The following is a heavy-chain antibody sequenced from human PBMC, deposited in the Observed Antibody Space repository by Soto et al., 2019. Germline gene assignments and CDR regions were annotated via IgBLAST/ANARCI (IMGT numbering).Heavy chain of an antibody. V-gene: IGHV1-18*01. J-gene: IGHJ3*02. CDR3: ARWVVRAVDAAGAFDI. Sequence: QVQLVQSGAEVKKPGASVKVSCKASGYTFTSYGISWVRQAPGQGLEWMGWISAYNGNTNYAQKLQGRVTMTTDTSTSTAYMELRSLRSDATAVYYCARWVVRAVDAAGAFDIWGQGTMVTVSS. CDR2: ISAYNGNT. CDR1: GYTFTSYG. D-gene: IGHD2-15*01.